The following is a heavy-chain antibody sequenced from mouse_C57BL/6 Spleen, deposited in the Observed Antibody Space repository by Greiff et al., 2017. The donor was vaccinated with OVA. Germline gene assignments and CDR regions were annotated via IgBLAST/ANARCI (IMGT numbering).Heavy chain of an antibody. V-gene: IGHV5-17*01. J-gene: IGHJ2*01. CDR1: GFTFSDYG. CDR3: AGYDGYPDY. CDR2: ISSGSSTI. D-gene: IGHD2-3*01. Sequence: EVKLVESGGGLVKPGGSLKLSCAASGFTFSDYGMHWVRQAPEKGLEWVAYISSGSSTIYYADTVKGRFTISRDNAKNTLFLQMTSLRSEDTARYYCAGYDGYPDYWGQGTTLTDSS.